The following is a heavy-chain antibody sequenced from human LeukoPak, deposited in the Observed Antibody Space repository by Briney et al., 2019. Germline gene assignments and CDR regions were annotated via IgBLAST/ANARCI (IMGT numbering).Heavy chain of an antibody. J-gene: IGHJ6*03. CDR1: GYTFTTYG. D-gene: IGHD2-21*01. Sequence: ASVKVSCKASGYTFTTYGISWVRQAPGQGLEWMGWITAYNGNTNYAQRLQGRVTMTTDTSTSTAYMELRSLRSDDTAVYYCARVAEDPYYYYYIDVWGNGTTVTVSS. CDR3: ARVAEDPYYYYYIDV. CDR2: ITAYNGNT. V-gene: IGHV1-18*01.